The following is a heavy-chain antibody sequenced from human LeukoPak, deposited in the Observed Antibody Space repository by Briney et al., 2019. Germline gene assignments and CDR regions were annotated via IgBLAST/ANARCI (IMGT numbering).Heavy chain of an antibody. CDR1: GGSFSGYY. V-gene: IGHV4-34*01. J-gene: IGHJ4*02. CDR2: INHSGST. D-gene: IGHD3-16*02. Sequence: SETLSLTCAVYGGSFSGYYWSWIRQPPGKGLEWIGEINHSGSTNYNPSLRSRVTISVDTSKNQFSLKLSAATAADTAVYYCARDVGYDYVWGSYRYFDYWGQGTLVTVSS. CDR3: ARDVGYDYVWGSYRYFDY.